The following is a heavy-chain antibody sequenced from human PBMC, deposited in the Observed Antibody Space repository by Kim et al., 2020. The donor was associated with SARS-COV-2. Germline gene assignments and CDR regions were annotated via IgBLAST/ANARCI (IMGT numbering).Heavy chain of an antibody. Sequence: GGSLRLSCAASGFIVSTNCMPWVRQAPGKGLEWVSTIYSGGSTYYADSVTGGLTISCDNITSTLYLQQKSLRAEDTAADYCSTHRSGWQWCQGILVTVS. CDR2: IYSGGST. D-gene: IGHD6-19*01. CDR1: GFIVSTNC. J-gene: IGHJ4*02. CDR3: STHRSGWQ. V-gene: IGHV3-53*01.